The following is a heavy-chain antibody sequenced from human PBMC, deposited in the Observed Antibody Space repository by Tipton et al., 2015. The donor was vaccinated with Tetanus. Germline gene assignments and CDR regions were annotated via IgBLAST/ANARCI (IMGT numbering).Heavy chain of an antibody. D-gene: IGHD2-15*01. Sequence: AASGFSLGNYAMHWVRQAPGKGLEWVAVTWYDGSYNDYADSVKGRFTISRDNSKNTLYLQMNSLRAEDTAVYYCAREADCSGGSCFSGDFDNWGQGTQVTVSS. J-gene: IGHJ4*02. V-gene: IGHV3-33*01. CDR3: AREADCSGGSCFSGDFDN. CDR2: TWYDGSYN. CDR1: GFSLGNYA.